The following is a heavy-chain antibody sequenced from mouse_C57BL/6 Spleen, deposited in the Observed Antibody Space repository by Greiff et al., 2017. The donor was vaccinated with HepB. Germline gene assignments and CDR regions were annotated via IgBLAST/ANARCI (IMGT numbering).Heavy chain of an antibody. Sequence: EVQLQESGPELVKPGASVKISCKASGYSFTGYYMNWVKQSPEKSLEWIGEINPSTGGTTYNQKFKAKATLTVDKSSSTAYMQLNSLTSEDSAVYYCAGYSNYEAWFAYWGQGTLVTVSA. V-gene: IGHV1-42*01. J-gene: IGHJ3*01. D-gene: IGHD2-5*01. CDR3: AGYSNYEAWFAY. CDR2: INPSTGGT. CDR1: GYSFTGYY.